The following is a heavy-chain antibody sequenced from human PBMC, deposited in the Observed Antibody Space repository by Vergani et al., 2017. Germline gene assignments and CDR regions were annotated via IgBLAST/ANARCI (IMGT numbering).Heavy chain of an antibody. CDR3: ARGADYYDSSGYYYRSDY. CDR2: ISSSSSYI. V-gene: IGHV3-21*01. CDR1: GFTFSSYS. Sequence: EVQLVESGGGLVKPGGSLRLSCAASGFTFSSYSMNWVRQAPGKGLEWVSSISSSSSYIYYADSVKGRFTIPRDNAKNSLYLQMNSLRAEDTAVYYCARGADYYDSSGYYYRSDYWGQGTLVTVSS. J-gene: IGHJ4*02. D-gene: IGHD3-22*01.